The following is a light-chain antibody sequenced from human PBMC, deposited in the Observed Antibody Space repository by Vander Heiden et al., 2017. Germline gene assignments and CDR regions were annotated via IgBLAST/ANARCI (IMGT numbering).Light chain of an antibody. V-gene: IGKV1-5*03. CDR2: KAS. J-gene: IGKJ1*01. CDR3: QQYSRFST. CDR1: QSISSW. Sequence: DIQMTQSPSTLSASVGDRVTIPCRASQSISSWLAWYQQKPGKAPKLLMYKASNLETAVPSRFSGSGSGTEFTLTISSLQPDDFATYYCQQYSRFSTFGPGTKVEIK.